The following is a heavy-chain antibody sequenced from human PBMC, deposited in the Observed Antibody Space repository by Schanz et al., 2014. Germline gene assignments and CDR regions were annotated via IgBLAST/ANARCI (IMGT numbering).Heavy chain of an antibody. J-gene: IGHJ4*02. CDR3: ARDRGYCSGGSCLTFDY. CDR2: NSSSGSYI. V-gene: IGHV3-21*01. CDR1: EFTFSSYK. D-gene: IGHD2-15*01. Sequence: EVQLVESGGGLVKPGGSLRLSCEASEFTFSSYKMNWVRQAPGKGLEWVSSNSSSGSYIHYADSVKGRFTISRDNAKNTLYLQMNTLRAEDTAVYYCARDRGYCSGGSCLTFDYWGQGTLVTVSS.